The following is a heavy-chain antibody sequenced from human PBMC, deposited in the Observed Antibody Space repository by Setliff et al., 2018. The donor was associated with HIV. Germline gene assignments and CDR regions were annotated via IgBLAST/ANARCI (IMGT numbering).Heavy chain of an antibody. Sequence: PSETLSLTCSVSGGSFSGYYWSWIRQPPGKGLEWIGYIYIYNSGSTNYNPSLTSRVTISVDTSRNQFSLKLTSVTAADTAIYYCARGVNFDYWGQGTLVTVSS. J-gene: IGHJ4*02. D-gene: IGHD3-3*01. CDR3: ARGVNFDY. CDR2: IYIYNSGST. CDR1: GGSFSGYY. V-gene: IGHV4-59*01.